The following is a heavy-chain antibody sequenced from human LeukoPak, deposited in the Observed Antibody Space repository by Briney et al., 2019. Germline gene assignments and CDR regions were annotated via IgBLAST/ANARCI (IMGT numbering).Heavy chain of an antibody. CDR3: AKDIVGGGDDY. J-gene: IGHJ4*02. CDR1: GFTFSSYG. CDR2: ISSSAGTI. D-gene: IGHD2-21*02. V-gene: IGHV3-48*04. Sequence: GGSLRLSCAASGFTFSSYGMHWIRQAPGKGLEWVSDISSSAGTIYYADSVKGRFTISRDNAKNSIYLQMNSLRVEDTAVYYCAKDIVGGGDDYWGQGTLVIVSS.